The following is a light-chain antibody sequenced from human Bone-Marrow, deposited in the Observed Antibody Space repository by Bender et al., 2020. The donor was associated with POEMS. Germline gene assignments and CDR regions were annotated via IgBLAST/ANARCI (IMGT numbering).Light chain of an antibody. Sequence: QSVLTQPPSASGTPGQRVTISCSGSSSNIGTNPVNWYQQLPGTAPKRLIHINNQRPSGVPDRFSGSQSDTSASLAISGLESEDEADYYCAAWDGSLNGWVFGGGTKLTVL. CDR1: SSNIGTNP. V-gene: IGLV1-44*01. CDR3: AAWDGSLNGWV. CDR2: INN. J-gene: IGLJ3*02.